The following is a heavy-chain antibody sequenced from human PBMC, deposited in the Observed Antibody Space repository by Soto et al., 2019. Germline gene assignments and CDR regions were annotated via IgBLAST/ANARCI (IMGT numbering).Heavy chain of an antibody. CDR2: IYYSGST. Sequence: SETLSLTCTVSGGSISSYYWSWIRQPPGKGLEWIGYIYYSGSTNYNPSLKSRVTISVDTSKNQFSLKLSSVTAADTAVYYCARVPVDGYNYPYYFDYWGQGTLVTVSS. D-gene: IGHD5-12*01. V-gene: IGHV4-59*01. CDR3: ARVPVDGYNYPYYFDY. J-gene: IGHJ4*02. CDR1: GGSISSYY.